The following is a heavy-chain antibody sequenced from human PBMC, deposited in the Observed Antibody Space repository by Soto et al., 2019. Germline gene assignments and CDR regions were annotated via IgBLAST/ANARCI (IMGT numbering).Heavy chain of an antibody. Sequence: SVKVSCKASGGTFSSYAISCVRQAPGQGLEWMGGIIPIFGTANYSTSLKTRLTISKDTSKNQVVLTMTNMDPVDTATYYCARIHYDILTGLYYGMDVWGQGTTVTVSS. CDR1: GGTFSSYA. V-gene: IGHV1-69*05. D-gene: IGHD3-9*01. CDR2: IIPIFGTA. J-gene: IGHJ6*02. CDR3: ARIHYDILTGLYYGMDV.